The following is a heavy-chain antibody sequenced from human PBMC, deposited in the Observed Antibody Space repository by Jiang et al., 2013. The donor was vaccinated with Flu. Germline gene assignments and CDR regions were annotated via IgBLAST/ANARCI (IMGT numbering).Heavy chain of an antibody. Sequence: SGGGRGPASGGPSRLPCAASGFSFSDYGMHWVRQTPGKGLEWVAVIWYDGRNEHYADSVKGRFTISRDNSKNTLYLQMNSLRAEDTAVYYCARGSLSRPSYFDYWGQGTLVIVSS. CDR2: IWYDGRNE. J-gene: IGHJ4*02. D-gene: IGHD6-6*01. CDR3: ARGSLSRPSYFDY. CDR1: GFSFSDYG. V-gene: IGHV3-33*01.